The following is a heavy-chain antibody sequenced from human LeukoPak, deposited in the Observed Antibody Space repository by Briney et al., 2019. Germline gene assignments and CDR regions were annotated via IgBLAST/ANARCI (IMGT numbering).Heavy chain of an antibody. CDR3: ARGGDGYNYFDY. D-gene: IGHD5-24*01. CDR1: GGSISSYY. Sequence: PSETLPLTCTVSGGSISSYYRSWIRQPPGKGLEWRAYTYYSGSTNYNPSLKSRVTISVDTSKNQFSLKLSSVTAADTAVYYCARGGDGYNYFDYWGQGTLVTVCS. CDR2: TYYSGST. V-gene: IGHV4-59*01. J-gene: IGHJ4*02.